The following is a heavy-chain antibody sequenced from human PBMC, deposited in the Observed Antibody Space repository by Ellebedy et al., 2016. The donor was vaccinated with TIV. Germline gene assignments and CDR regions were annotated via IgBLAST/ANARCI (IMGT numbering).Heavy chain of an antibody. D-gene: IGHD3-16*02. J-gene: IGHJ3*02. Sequence: GGSLRLXCEASGLTVSSNYMLWVRQAPGKGLEWVSTIYSAGNTYYVDSVRGRFTISRDNSKNTVYLQMNNLRAEDTAIYYCAREKVVQPRGPFDIWGQGTMVTVSS. CDR1: GLTVSSNY. CDR2: IYSAGNT. CDR3: AREKVVQPRGPFDI. V-gene: IGHV3-53*01.